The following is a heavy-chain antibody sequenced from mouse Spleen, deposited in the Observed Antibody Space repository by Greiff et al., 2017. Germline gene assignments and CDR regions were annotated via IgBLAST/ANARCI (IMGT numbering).Heavy chain of an antibody. J-gene: IGHJ4*01. Sequence: QVQLQQSGPELVKPGASVKMSCKASGYTFTSYYIHWVKQRPGQGLEWIGWIYPGDGSTKYNEKFKGKTTLTADKSSSTAYMLLSSLTSEDSAIYFCAREGYGKDAMDYWGQGTSVTVSS. CDR3: AREGYGKDAMDY. V-gene: IGHV1S56*01. CDR1: GYTFTSYY. CDR2: IYPGDGST. D-gene: IGHD2-10*02.